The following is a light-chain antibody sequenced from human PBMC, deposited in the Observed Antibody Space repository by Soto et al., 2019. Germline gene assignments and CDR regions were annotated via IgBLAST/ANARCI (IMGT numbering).Light chain of an antibody. CDR2: GAS. V-gene: IGKV3-20*01. CDR3: QQYGSSPWT. CDR1: QSVSSSY. J-gene: IGKJ1*01. Sequence: EIVLTQSPGTLSLSPGERATLSCRASQSVSSSYLAWYQQKPGQAPRLLIYGASSRATGIPDRFSGSGSGTDFTLTIRRLAPEAFAVYYCQQYGSSPWTFGQGTKVDIK.